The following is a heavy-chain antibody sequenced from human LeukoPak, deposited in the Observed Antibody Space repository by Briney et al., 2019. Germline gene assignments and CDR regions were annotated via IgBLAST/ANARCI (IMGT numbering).Heavy chain of an antibody. CDR1: GDSISHYY. CDR2: IYYSGST. V-gene: IGHV4-59*01. Sequence: SETLSLTCTVFGDSISHYYWSWIRQPPGKGLEWIGYIYYSGSTNHNPSLKSRVIISVDTSKNQFSLKLSSLTAADTAVYYCARGSSAPRWFPFDYWGQGTLVTVSS. D-gene: IGHD4-23*01. CDR3: ARGSSAPRWFPFDY. J-gene: IGHJ4*02.